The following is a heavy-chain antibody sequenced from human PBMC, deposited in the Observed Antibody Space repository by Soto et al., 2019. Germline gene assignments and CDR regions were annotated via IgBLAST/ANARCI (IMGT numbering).Heavy chain of an antibody. V-gene: IGHV3-30*02. CDR2: MSYDGSDT. Sequence: GGSLRLSCVGSGLIFSNNGMHWVRQTPGKGLEWVAFMSYDGSDTFYADSVKGRFTISRDNSKNTLFLHMSNLRAEDTAMYYCTIVRVADSALDHWGQGTLVTVSS. CDR3: TIVRVADSALDH. J-gene: IGHJ4*02. CDR1: GLIFSNNG. D-gene: IGHD3-10*02.